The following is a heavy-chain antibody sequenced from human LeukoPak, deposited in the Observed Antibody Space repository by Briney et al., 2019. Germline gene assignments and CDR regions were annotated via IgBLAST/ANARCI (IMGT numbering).Heavy chain of an antibody. D-gene: IGHD6-13*01. J-gene: IGHJ4*02. Sequence: GGSLRLSCAASGFTFSGYGMHWVRQAPGKGLEWVAVISYDGSNKYYADPVKGRFTISRDNSKNTLYLQMNSLRAEDTAVYYCAKDSSTWYAHQVDYWGQGTLVTVSS. V-gene: IGHV3-30*18. CDR3: AKDSSTWYAHQVDY. CDR2: ISYDGSNK. CDR1: GFTFSGYG.